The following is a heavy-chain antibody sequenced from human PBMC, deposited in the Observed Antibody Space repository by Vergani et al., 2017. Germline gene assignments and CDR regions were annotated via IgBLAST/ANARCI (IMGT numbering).Heavy chain of an antibody. Sequence: QAQLVQSGAEVKKPGASVKVSCRAPGHTFSNYYMYWVRQAPGLGLEWMGIINPSDGSASYAQKFQGRVTLTRDTSTSTVYMNLRSLRSEDTAVYYCARAPSSLLYRAGYFQHWGQGTLVTVSS. J-gene: IGHJ1*01. D-gene: IGHD2-2*02. CDR2: INPSDGSA. CDR1: GHTFSNYY. V-gene: IGHV1-46*01. CDR3: ARAPSSLLYRAGYFQH.